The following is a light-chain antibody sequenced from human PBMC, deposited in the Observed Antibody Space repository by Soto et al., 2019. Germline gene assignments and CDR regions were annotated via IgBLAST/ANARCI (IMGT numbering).Light chain of an antibody. J-gene: IGLJ1*01. CDR2: GNT. CDR3: QSYDSSLSGYV. CDR1: SSNIGAGYP. V-gene: IGLV1-40*01. Sequence: QSALTQPPSVSGAPGQRVTISCIGSSSNIGAGYPVHWYQQLPGTAPKLLIHGNTNRPSGVPDRFSGSRSGLAITGLQAEDEADYYCQSYDSSLSGYVFGTGTKGTVL.